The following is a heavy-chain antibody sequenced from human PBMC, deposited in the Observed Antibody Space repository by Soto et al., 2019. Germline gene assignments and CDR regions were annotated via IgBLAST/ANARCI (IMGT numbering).Heavy chain of an antibody. V-gene: IGHV1-2*02. D-gene: IGHD6-6*01. Sequence: ASVKVSCKASGFSFTGYYIHWLRQAPEQGLEWMGWINAHSGGTEYAQKFQGRVTLTRDTSIATAYLTLTSLTSDDTALYYCAKDLTRQLAYWLDPWGQGTQVTVSS. CDR1: GFSFTGYY. CDR2: INAHSGGT. CDR3: AKDLTRQLAYWLDP. J-gene: IGHJ5*02.